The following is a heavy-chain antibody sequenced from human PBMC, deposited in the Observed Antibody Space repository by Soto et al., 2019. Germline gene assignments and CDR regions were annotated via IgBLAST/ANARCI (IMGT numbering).Heavy chain of an antibody. CDR2: IYYSGTT. D-gene: IGHD1-26*01. CDR1: GGSISSTFYY. J-gene: IGHJ5*02. V-gene: IGHV4-39*01. Sequence: QLQLQESGPGLVKPSETLSLTCSLSGGSISSTFYYWGWIRQPPGKGLEWIGSIYYSGTTFYNASLKGRVTISGDTSKNQFSLRLTSVTATDTAVYFCARQKWEQPKWFDPWGQGTLVIVSS. CDR3: ARQKWEQPKWFDP.